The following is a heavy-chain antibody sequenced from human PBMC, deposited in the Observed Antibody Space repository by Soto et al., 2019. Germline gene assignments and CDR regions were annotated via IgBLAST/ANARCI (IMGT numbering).Heavy chain of an antibody. CDR2: IYYSWST. CDR1: GGSVSNDYYY. J-gene: IGHJ4*02. CDR3: ARDRIAAAGSGFDY. V-gene: IGHV4-61*01. Sequence: SETLSLTCTVSGGSVSNDYYYRGWIRQPPGKGLEWIGYIYYSWSTNYNSSLKSRVTISVDTSKNQFSLKLSSVTAADTAVYYCARDRIAAAGSGFDYWGQGTLVTVSS. D-gene: IGHD6-13*01.